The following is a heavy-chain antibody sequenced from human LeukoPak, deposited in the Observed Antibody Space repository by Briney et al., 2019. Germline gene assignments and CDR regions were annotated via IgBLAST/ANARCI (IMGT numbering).Heavy chain of an antibody. V-gene: IGHV3-21*01. CDR1: GFTFSSFS. CDR3: ARGTTPSYGFPRN. Sequence: SGGSPRLSCAASGFTFSSFSMNWIRQAPGKGLEWVSLIASTSSHIFYADSVKGRFTISRDNTKNSLYLQMNSLRAEDTAVYYCARGTTPSYGFPRNWGQGTLVTVSS. CDR2: IASTSSHI. J-gene: IGHJ4*02. D-gene: IGHD1-1*01.